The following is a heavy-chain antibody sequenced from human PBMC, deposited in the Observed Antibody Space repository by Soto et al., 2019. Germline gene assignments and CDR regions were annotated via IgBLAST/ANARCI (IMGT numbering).Heavy chain of an antibody. J-gene: IGHJ1*01. V-gene: IGHV3-66*01. D-gene: IGHD6-19*01. CDR3: ADGIAVAGTPEYFQH. Sequence: EVQLVESGGGLVQPGGSLRLSCAASGFTVSSNYMSWVRQAPGKGLEWVSVIYSGGSTYNADSVKGRFTISRDNSKNTLYLQMNSLRAEDTAVYYCADGIAVAGTPEYFQHWARAPWSPSPQ. CDR1: GFTVSSNY. CDR2: IYSGGST.